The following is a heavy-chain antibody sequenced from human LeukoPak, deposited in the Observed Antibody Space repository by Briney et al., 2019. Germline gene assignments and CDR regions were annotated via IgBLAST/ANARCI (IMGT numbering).Heavy chain of an antibody. Sequence: SETLSLTCTVSGGSISSSSYYWGWIRQPPGKGLEWIGYIYYSGSTNYNPSLKSRVTISVDTSKNQFSLKLSSVTAADTAVYYCARLHDVTGPYGSGRDVWGQGTTVTVSS. CDR2: IYYSGST. CDR3: ARLHDVTGPYGSGRDV. CDR1: GGSISSSSYY. J-gene: IGHJ6*02. D-gene: IGHD3-10*01. V-gene: IGHV4-61*05.